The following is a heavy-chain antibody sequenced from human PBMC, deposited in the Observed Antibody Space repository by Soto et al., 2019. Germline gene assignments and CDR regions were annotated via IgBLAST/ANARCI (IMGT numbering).Heavy chain of an antibody. J-gene: IGHJ4*02. CDR3: ARGTTPPGAPAWYYFDS. CDR1: GASITTSSY. D-gene: IGHD1-1*01. Sequence: PSETLSLTCTVSGASITTSSYWSFIRQPAGKGLEWIGRFSLSGTTNYNPSLRSRVTMSADVSKNQFSLRLTSVTAADTALYYCARGTTPPGAPAWYYFDSWGQGTLVTVSS. V-gene: IGHV4-4*07. CDR2: FSLSGTT.